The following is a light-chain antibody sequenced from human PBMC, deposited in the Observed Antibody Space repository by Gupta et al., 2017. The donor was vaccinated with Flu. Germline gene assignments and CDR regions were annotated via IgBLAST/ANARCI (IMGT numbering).Light chain of an antibody. J-gene: IGLJ3*02. Sequence: QSALTQPPSASGSPGQSVTISCTGTSSDVGTYNYVSWYQQHPGKAPKLMIYEVSKRPSGVPDRFSGSKSGNTASLTVSGLQAEDEADYFCNSYTGTNNFWVFGGGTKLTAL. V-gene: IGLV2-8*01. CDR2: EVS. CDR3: NSYTGTNNFWV. CDR1: SSDVGTYNY.